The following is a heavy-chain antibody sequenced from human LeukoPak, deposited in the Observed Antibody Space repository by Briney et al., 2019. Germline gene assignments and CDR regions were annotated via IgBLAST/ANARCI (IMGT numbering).Heavy chain of an antibody. Sequence: GRSLRLSCAASGFTFSSYAMHWVRQAPGKGLEWVAVISYDGSNKYYADSVKGRFTISRDNSKNTQYLQMNSLRAEDTAVYYCAKDSTVGSFLFDYWGQGTLVTVSS. V-gene: IGHV3-30-3*01. CDR1: GFTFSSYA. J-gene: IGHJ4*02. CDR2: ISYDGSNK. D-gene: IGHD4-23*01. CDR3: AKDSTVGSFLFDY.